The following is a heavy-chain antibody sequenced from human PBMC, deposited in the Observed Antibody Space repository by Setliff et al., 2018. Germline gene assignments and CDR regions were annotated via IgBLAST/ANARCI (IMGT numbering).Heavy chain of an antibody. CDR1: GGSFSGYY. Sequence: SETLSLTCAVYGGSFSGYYWSWIRQPPGKGLEWIGEINHSGSTNCNPSLKSRVTISVDTSKNQFSLKLSSVTAADTAVYYCARDSGYSSSWYGYYYGMDVWGQGTTVTVSS. V-gene: IGHV4-34*01. CDR2: INHSGST. D-gene: IGHD6-13*01. CDR3: ARDSGYSSSWYGYYYGMDV. J-gene: IGHJ6*02.